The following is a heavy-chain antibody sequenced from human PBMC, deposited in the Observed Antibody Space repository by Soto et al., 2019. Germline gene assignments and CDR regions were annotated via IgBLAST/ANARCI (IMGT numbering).Heavy chain of an antibody. J-gene: IGHJ5*02. CDR3: ARVQSRVPAAPTGWFDP. CDR2: IYYSGST. V-gene: IGHV4-31*03. Sequence: SETLSLTCTVSGGSISSGGYYWSWIRQHPGKGLEWIGYIYYSGSTYYNPSLKSRVTISVDTSKNQFSLKLSSVTAADTAVYYCARVQSRVPAAPTGWFDPWGQGTLVTVS. CDR1: GGSISSGGYY. D-gene: IGHD2-2*01.